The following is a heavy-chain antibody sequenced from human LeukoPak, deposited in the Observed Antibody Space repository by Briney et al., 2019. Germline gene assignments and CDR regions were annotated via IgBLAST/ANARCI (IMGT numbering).Heavy chain of an antibody. V-gene: IGHV4-59*08. Sequence: SETLSLTCTVSGGSISSYYWSWIRQPPGKGLEWIGYIYYSGSTNYNPSLKSRVTISVDTSKNQFSLKLGSVTAAGTAVYYCARHSGYSGYSSGWYYFDYWGQGTLVTVSS. CDR3: ARHSGYSGYSSGWYYFDY. D-gene: IGHD6-19*01. CDR2: IYYSGST. J-gene: IGHJ4*02. CDR1: GGSISSYY.